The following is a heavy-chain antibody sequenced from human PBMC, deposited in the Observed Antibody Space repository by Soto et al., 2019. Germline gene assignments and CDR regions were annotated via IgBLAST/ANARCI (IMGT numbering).Heavy chain of an antibody. Sequence: EVQLVESGGGLVQPGGSLRLSCAASGFTFSSYWMNWVRQAPGKGLEWVANIKQDGSEKYYVDSVKGRFTISRDNTKNSLYLQMNSLRAEDTAVYYCAREQLQVVIPDYWGQGPLLTVSS. J-gene: IGHJ4*02. D-gene: IGHD6-13*01. CDR3: AREQLQVVIPDY. V-gene: IGHV3-7*01. CDR2: IKQDGSEK. CDR1: GFTFSSYW.